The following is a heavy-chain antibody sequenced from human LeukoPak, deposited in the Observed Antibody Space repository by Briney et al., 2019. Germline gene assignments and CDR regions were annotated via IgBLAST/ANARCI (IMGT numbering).Heavy chain of an antibody. CDR2: ISGSGGST. V-gene: IGHV3-23*01. J-gene: IGHJ3*02. Sequence: GGSLRLSCAASGFTFSSYAMSWVRQAPGKGLEWVSAISGSGGSTYYADSVKGRFTISRDNSKNTLYLQMNSLRAEDTAVYYCAKDGYDILTGYYNVRAFDIWDQGTMVTVSS. CDR1: GFTFSSYA. D-gene: IGHD3-9*01. CDR3: AKDGYDILTGYYNVRAFDI.